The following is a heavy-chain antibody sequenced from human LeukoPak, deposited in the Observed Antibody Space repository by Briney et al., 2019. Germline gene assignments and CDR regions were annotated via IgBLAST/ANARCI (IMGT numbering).Heavy chain of an antibody. J-gene: IGHJ4*02. Sequence: PGGSLRLSCAASGFTFGSYAMHWVRQAPGKGLEWVAVISFDGSNKYYGDSVKGRFTISGDNSKNTLFLQMNSLRVEDTAVYYCAKGFAASGWLWFFDYWGQGTLATVSS. CDR2: ISFDGSNK. D-gene: IGHD6-19*01. V-gene: IGHV3-30*18. CDR1: GFTFGSYA. CDR3: AKGFAASGWLWFFDY.